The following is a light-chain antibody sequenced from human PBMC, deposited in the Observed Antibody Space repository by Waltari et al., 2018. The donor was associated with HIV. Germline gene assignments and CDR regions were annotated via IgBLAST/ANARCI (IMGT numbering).Light chain of an antibody. V-gene: IGKV1-13*02. CDR3: QQFQTFPLT. CDR1: QGITNA. J-gene: IGKJ4*01. CDR2: EAS. Sequence: AIQLTQSPSSLSASVGARVTITCRTSQGITNAIAWYQPRPGKPPKLLIYEASNLDSGVPSRFSGSGSGTDFTLTISSLQPEDFATYYCQQFQTFPLTFGGGTNIEIK.